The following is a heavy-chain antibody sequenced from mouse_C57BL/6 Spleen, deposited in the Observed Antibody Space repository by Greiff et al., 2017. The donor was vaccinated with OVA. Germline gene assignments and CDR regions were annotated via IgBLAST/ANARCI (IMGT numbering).Heavy chain of an antibody. Sequence: EVQVVESGGGLVKPGGSLKLSCAASGFTFSSYAMSWVRQTPEKRLEWVATISDGGSYTYYPDNVKGRFTISRDNAKNNLYLQMSHLKSEDTAMYYCAREGYYDYGGYYAMDYWGQGTSVTVSS. D-gene: IGHD2-4*01. V-gene: IGHV5-4*01. CDR3: AREGYYDYGGYYAMDY. J-gene: IGHJ4*01. CDR2: ISDGGSYT. CDR1: GFTFSSYA.